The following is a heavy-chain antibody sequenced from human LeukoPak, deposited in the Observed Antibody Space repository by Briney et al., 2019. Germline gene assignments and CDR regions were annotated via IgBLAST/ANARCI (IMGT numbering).Heavy chain of an antibody. CDR1: GGTFSSYA. CDR3: ARAYCGGDCYPFFDY. V-gene: IGHV1-69*05. Sequence: SVKVSCKASGGTFSSYAISWVRQAPGQGLEWMGRIIPIFGTANYAQKFQGRVTITTDESTSTAYMELSSLRSEDTAVYYCARAYCGGDCYPFFDYWGQGTLVTDSS. J-gene: IGHJ4*02. CDR2: IIPIFGTA. D-gene: IGHD2-21*02.